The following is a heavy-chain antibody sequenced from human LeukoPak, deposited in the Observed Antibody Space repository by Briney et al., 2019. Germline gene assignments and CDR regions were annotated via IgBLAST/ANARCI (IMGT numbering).Heavy chain of an antibody. D-gene: IGHD5-24*01. J-gene: IGHJ4*02. Sequence: SVKVSCKASGGTFSNLAISWVRQAPGQGLEWMGRIIPTTGLANYAQKFQGRVTITADKSTSKAYMELGSLRSEDTAVYYCARAPPRLDGYILYYWGQGTLVTVSS. CDR1: GGTFSNLA. CDR2: IIPTTGLA. V-gene: IGHV1-69*04. CDR3: ARAPPRLDGYILYY.